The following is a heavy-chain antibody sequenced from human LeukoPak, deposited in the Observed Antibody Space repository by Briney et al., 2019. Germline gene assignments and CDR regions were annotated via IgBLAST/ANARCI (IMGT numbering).Heavy chain of an antibody. CDR1: GFTFSSYA. J-gene: IGHJ6*03. V-gene: IGHV3-48*01. CDR3: ARVGPEIRGYYYYYMDV. D-gene: IGHD3-10*01. Sequence: GGSLRLSCVVSGFTFSSYAMSWVRQAPGKGLEWVSYISSSSSTIYYADSVKGRFTISRDNAKNSLYLQMNSLRAEDTAVYYCARVGPEIRGYYYYYMDVWGKGTTVTVSS. CDR2: ISSSSSTI.